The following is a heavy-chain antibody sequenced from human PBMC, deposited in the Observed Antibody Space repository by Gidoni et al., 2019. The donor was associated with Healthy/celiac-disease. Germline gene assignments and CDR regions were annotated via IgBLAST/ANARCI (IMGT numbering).Heavy chain of an antibody. V-gene: IGHV4-39*01. CDR3: ARHLGPIFGGSYNIFDY. J-gene: IGHJ4*02. D-gene: IGHD1-26*01. CDR2: IYYSGST. CDR1: GGSISSSSYY. Sequence: QLQLQESGPGLVKPSETLSLTCTVSGGSISSSSYYWGWIRQPPGKGLEWIGSIYYSGSTYYNPSLKSRVTISVDTSKNQFSLKLSSVTAADTAVYYCARHLGPIFGGSYNIFDYWGQGTLVTVSS.